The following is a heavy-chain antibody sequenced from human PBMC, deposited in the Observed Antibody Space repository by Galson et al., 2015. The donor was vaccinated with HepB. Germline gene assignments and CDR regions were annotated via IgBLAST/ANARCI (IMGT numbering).Heavy chain of an antibody. J-gene: IGHJ4*02. CDR2: VDPEDGET. Sequence: VKVSCKVSGYTFTDYYMHWVQQAPGKGLEWMGLVDPEDGETIYAEKFQGRVTITADTSTDTAYMELSSLRSEDTAVYYCATAEMATTYYFDYWGQGTLVTVSS. V-gene: IGHV1-69-2*01. CDR1: GYTFTDYY. CDR3: ATAEMATTYYFDY. D-gene: IGHD5-24*01.